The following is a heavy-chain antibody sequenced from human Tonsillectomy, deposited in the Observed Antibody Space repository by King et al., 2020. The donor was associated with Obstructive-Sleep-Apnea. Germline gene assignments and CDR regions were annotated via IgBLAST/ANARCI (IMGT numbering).Heavy chain of an antibody. J-gene: IGHJ6*02. CDR1: GGSISSYY. CDR3: ARLTDYGMDV. Sequence: VQLQESGPGLVKPSETLSLTCTVSGGSISSYYWSWIRQPPGKGLEWIGYIYYSGSTNYNPSLKSRVTISVDTSKNQFSLNLSSVTAADTAVYYCARLTDYGMDVWGQGTTVTVSS. V-gene: IGHV4-59*08. CDR2: IYYSGST.